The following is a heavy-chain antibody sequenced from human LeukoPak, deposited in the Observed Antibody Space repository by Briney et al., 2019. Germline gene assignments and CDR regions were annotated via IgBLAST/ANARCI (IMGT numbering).Heavy chain of an antibody. J-gene: IGHJ4*02. V-gene: IGHV1-24*01. Sequence: ASVKVSCKVSGYTLSELSMHWVRQAPGKGLEWMGGFDPEDGETIYAQKFQGRVTMTEDTATDTAYMELSSLRSDDTAVYYCATDSDSGSSFPPNDFDYWGQGTLVTVSS. CDR3: ATDSDSGSSFPPNDFDY. CDR1: GYTLSELS. D-gene: IGHD1-26*01. CDR2: FDPEDGET.